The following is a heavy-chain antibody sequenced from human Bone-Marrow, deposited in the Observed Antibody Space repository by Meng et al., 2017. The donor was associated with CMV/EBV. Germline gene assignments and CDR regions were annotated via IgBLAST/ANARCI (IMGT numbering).Heavy chain of an antibody. CDR3: TTDVGIAARRGYYYGMDV. Sequence: GGSLRLSCEASGFTFSNAWMSWVRQAPGKGLEWVGRIKSKTDGGTTDYAAPVKGRFTISRDDSKNTLYLQMNSLKTEDTAVYYCTTDVGIAARRGYYYGMDVWGQGTTVTVSS. CDR2: IKSKTDGGTT. J-gene: IGHJ6*02. V-gene: IGHV3-15*01. D-gene: IGHD6-6*01. CDR1: GFTFSNAW.